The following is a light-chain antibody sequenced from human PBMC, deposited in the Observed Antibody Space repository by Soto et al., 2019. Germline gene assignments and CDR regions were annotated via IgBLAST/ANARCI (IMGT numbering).Light chain of an antibody. V-gene: IGKV3-20*01. J-gene: IGKJ5*01. Sequence: EFVLTQSPGTLSLSPGERVTLSCRASQSVTTRLAWYQHKPGQAPRLLMSGASSRASGVPVRFSGSGSGTDFTLTISRLEPEDFALYYCQQYGGSPITFGLGTRLEI. CDR2: GAS. CDR3: QQYGGSPIT. CDR1: QSVTTR.